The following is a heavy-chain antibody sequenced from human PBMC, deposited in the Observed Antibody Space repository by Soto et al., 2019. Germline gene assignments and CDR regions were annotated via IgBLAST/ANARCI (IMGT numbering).Heavy chain of an antibody. CDR3: AEDVGGFDY. J-gene: IGHJ4*02. CDR2: ISGSGGST. CDR1: GFTFSSYA. D-gene: IGHD1-26*01. V-gene: IGHV3-23*01. Sequence: EVQLLESGGGLVQPGGSLRLSCAASGFTFSSYAMSWVRQAPGKGLEWVSAISGSGGSTYYADSVKGRFTTSRDNSKNTLYLEMNSLRAEDRAVYYCAEDVGGFDYWGQGTLVTVSS.